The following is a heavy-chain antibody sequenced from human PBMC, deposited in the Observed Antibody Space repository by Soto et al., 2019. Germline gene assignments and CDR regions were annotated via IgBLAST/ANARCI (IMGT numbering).Heavy chain of an antibody. CDR1: GFMFSKYT. Sequence: PWVSLRLSCAASGFMFSKYTMNWVRQAPGKGLEWVSSISSTSTDIDDADSVKGRFIISRDYAKNLLFLQMDSLRVEDTAVYYCARARSDYSAMDVWGQGTTVTVFS. CDR2: ISSTSTDI. V-gene: IGHV3-21*06. J-gene: IGHJ6*02. CDR3: ARARSDYSAMDV.